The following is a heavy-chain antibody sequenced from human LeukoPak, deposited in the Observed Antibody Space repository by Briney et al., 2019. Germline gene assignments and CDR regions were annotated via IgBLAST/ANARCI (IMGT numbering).Heavy chain of an antibody. CDR2: INHSGST. CDR3: ARRTTVTIPFGY. CDR1: GGSFSGYY. V-gene: IGHV4-34*01. D-gene: IGHD4-11*01. Sequence: SETLTLTCAVYGGSFSGYYWSWIRQPPGKGLEWSGEINHSGSTNYNPSLKSRVTISVDKSKNQFSLKLSSVTAADTAVYYCARRTTVTIPFGYWGQGTLVTVSS. J-gene: IGHJ4*02.